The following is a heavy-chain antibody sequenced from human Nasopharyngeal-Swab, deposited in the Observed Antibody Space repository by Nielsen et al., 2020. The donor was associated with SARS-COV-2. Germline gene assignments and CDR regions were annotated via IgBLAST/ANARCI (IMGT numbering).Heavy chain of an antibody. J-gene: IGHJ5*02. Sequence: SEKVSCKASGGTFSSYAISWVRQAPGQGLEWMGGIIPIFGAANYAQKFQGRVTITADESTSTAYMELSSLRSEDTAVYYCARGKEQDTAMAPNWFDPWGQGTLVTVSS. CDR2: IIPIFGAA. V-gene: IGHV1-69*13. CDR1: GGTFSSYA. D-gene: IGHD5-18*01. CDR3: ARGKEQDTAMAPNWFDP.